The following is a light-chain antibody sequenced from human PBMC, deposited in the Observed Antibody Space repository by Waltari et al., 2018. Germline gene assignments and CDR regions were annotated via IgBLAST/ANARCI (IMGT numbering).Light chain of an antibody. CDR3: QQSSRTPPWT. CDR1: QSISIY. V-gene: IGKV1-39*01. Sequence: DIQMTQSPSSLSASVGDSVTITCRASQSISIYLNWYQQKPGKAPKLLISAVSSLQSWVPSRFRGSGSGTDFALTISSLQPEDCATYYCQQSSRTPPWTFGQGTQVEIK. J-gene: IGKJ1*01. CDR2: AVS.